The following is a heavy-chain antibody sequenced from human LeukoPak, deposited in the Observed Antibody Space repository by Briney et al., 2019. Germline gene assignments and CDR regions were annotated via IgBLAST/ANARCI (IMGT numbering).Heavy chain of an antibody. CDR3: ARDLVDYYDSSGYYPVDY. J-gene: IGHJ4*02. Sequence: ASVKVSCKASGYTFTGYYMHWVRQAPRQGLEWMGWINPNSGGTNYAQKFQGRVTMTRDTSISTAYMELSRLRSDDTAVYYCARDLVDYYDSSGYYPVDYWGQGTLVTVSS. CDR2: INPNSGGT. D-gene: IGHD3-22*01. CDR1: GYTFTGYY. V-gene: IGHV1-2*02.